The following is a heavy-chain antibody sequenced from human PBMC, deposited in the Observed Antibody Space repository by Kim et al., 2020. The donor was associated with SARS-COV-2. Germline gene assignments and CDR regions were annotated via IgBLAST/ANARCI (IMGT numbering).Heavy chain of an antibody. CDR2: MNPNSGNT. Sequence: ASVKVSCKASGYTFTSYDINWVRQATGQGLEWMGWMNPNSGNTGYAQKFQGRVTMTRNTSISTAYMELSSLRSEDTAVYYCARGLQISRRRAFDIWGQGTMVTVSS. D-gene: IGHD5-18*01. CDR3: ARGLQISRRRAFDI. V-gene: IGHV1-8*01. J-gene: IGHJ3*02. CDR1: GYTFTSYD.